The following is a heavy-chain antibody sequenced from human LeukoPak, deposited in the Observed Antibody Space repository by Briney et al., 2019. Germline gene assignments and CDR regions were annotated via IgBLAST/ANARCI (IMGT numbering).Heavy chain of an antibody. CDR2: FYYSGST. CDR1: GGSISSYY. Sequence: PSETLSLTCTVSGGSISSYYWSWIRQPPGKGLEWIGYFYYSGSTNYNPSLKSRVTISLDTSKNQFSLKLSSVTAADTAVYYCARAPQIYCSSTNCYPREGYYYMDVWGKGTTITVSS. J-gene: IGHJ6*03. CDR3: ARAPQIYCSSTNCYPREGYYYMDV. D-gene: IGHD2-2*01. V-gene: IGHV4-59*08.